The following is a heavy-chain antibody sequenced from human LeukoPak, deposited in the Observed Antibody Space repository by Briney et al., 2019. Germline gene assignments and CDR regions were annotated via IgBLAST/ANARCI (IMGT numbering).Heavy chain of an antibody. CDR3: ARDGYVARGEYYYYGMDV. D-gene: IGHD3-10*01. CDR1: GFNFRIYG. J-gene: IGHJ6*02. CDR2: AYDDGSNQ. Sequence: GGSLRLSCAAAGFNFRIYGMHWVRQAPGKGLEWVAVAYDDGSNQYYADSVKGRFTISKDISKNTLYVQMNSLRAEDTAVYYCARDGYVARGEYYYYGMDVWGQGTTVTVSS. V-gene: IGHV3-33*01.